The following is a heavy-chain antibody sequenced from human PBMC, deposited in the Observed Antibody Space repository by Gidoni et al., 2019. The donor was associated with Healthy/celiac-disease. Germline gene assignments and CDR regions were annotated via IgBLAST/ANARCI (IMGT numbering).Heavy chain of an antibody. CDR2: IYYSGST. Sequence: QLQLQESGPGLVTPSETLSLTCTVSGGSISSSSYYWGWIRQPPGKGLEWIGSIYYSGSTYYNPSLKSRVTISVDTSKNQFSLKLSSVTAADTAVYYCARPGIAAAGSFDYWGQGTLVTVSS. D-gene: IGHD6-13*01. CDR3: ARPGIAAAGSFDY. V-gene: IGHV4-39*01. CDR1: GGSISSSSYY. J-gene: IGHJ4*02.